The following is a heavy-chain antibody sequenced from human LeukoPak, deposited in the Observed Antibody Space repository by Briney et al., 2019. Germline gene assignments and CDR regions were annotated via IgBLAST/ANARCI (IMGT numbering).Heavy chain of an antibody. V-gene: IGHV4-34*01. D-gene: IGHD6-13*01. Sequence: LRLSCAASGFTFSSYAMHWVRQPPGKGLEWIGEINHSGSTNYNPSLKSRVTISVDTSKNQFSLKLSSVTAADTAVYYCARVWRRYSRSWSYWFDPWGQGTLVTVSS. J-gene: IGHJ5*02. CDR2: INHSGST. CDR1: GFTFSSYA. CDR3: ARVWRRYSRSWSYWFDP.